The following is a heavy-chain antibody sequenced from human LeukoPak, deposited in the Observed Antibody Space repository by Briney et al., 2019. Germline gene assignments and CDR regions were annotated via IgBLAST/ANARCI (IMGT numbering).Heavy chain of an antibody. CDR3: ARARAHSEGRYCSGGSCYSPISYYYYMDV. Sequence: ASVKVSCKASGGTFSSYAISWVRQAPGQGLEWMGGIIPIFGTANYAQKFQGRVTITADKSTSTAYMELSSLRSEDTAVYYCARARAHSEGRYCSGGSCYSPISYYYYMDVWGKGTTVTVSS. J-gene: IGHJ6*03. CDR2: IIPIFGTA. V-gene: IGHV1-69*06. CDR1: GGTFSSYA. D-gene: IGHD2-15*01.